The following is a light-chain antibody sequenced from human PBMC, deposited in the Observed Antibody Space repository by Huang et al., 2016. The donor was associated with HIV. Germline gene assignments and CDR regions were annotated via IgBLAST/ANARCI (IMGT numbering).Light chain of an antibody. CDR1: QSFSSN. V-gene: IGKV3-15*01. Sequence: EIVMTQSPATLSVSPGERATLSCRASQSFSSNLAWYQQKPGQAPRLLIYGASTRATGIPDRVSGSGSGTEFTLTISSLQSEDFAVYYCQQYNNWPPRITFGQGTRLEIK. CDR2: GAS. CDR3: QQYNNWPPRIT. J-gene: IGKJ5*01.